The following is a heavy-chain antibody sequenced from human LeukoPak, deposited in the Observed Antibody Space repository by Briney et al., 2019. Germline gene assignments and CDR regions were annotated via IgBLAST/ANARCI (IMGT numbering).Heavy chain of an antibody. CDR3: AMKAVPRPRLHDAFDF. D-gene: IGHD5-24*01. Sequence: QRWGSLRLSCAASGFTFSNYGMNWVRQAPGKGLEWVSSIFPSGGEIHYADSVRGRFTISRDNSKSTLSLQMNSLRADDTAVYYCAMKAVPRPRLHDAFDFWGQGTVVSVSS. V-gene: IGHV3-23*01. CDR1: GFTFSNYG. J-gene: IGHJ3*01. CDR2: IFPSGGEI.